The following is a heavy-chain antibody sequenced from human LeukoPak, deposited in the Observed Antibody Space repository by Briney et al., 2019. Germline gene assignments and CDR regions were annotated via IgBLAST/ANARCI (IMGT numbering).Heavy chain of an antibody. CDR1: GGSFSGHY. CDR2: INHSGST. Sequence: PSETLSLTCAVYGGSFSGHYWIWIRQPPGKGLEWIGEINHSGSTNYNPSLKSRVTISVDTSKNQFSLLLTSVTAADTAVYYCARAPRGYYFACWGQGTLVTVSS. V-gene: IGHV4-34*01. J-gene: IGHJ4*02. D-gene: IGHD3-10*01. CDR3: ARAPRGYYFAC.